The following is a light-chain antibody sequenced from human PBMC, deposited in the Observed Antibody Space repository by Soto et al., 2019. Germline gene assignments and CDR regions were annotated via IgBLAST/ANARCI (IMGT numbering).Light chain of an antibody. CDR3: GAWDDTLNVPV. V-gene: IGLV1-44*01. J-gene: IGLJ2*01. CDR1: SSNIGSKS. Sequence: QSVLTQPPSVSGTPGQTVTISCSGSSSNIGSKSVQWYQQLPETAPKLLIYSNNQRPSGVPDRFSGSKSGTSASLAISGLQSEDEAHYYCGAWDDTLNVPVFGGGTKLTVL. CDR2: SNN.